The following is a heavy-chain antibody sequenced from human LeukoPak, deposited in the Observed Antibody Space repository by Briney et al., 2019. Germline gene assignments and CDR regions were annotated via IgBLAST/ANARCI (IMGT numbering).Heavy chain of an antibody. J-gene: IGHJ6*02. CDR2: IYWKGDGA. Sequence: GGSLRLSCVASRFIDHYHAMHWVGPGPGKGLEWVAGIYWKGDGADCAGCVKGRLTIYRDNDKNDLYLQINRLRGDNTALYNFGKDVSAGRMDVGGQRTTVSVSS. CDR3: GKDVSAGRMDV. CDR1: RFIDHYHA. V-gene: IGHV3-9*01.